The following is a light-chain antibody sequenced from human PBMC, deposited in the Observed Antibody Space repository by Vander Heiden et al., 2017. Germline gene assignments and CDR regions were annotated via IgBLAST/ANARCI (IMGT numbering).Light chain of an antibody. V-gene: IGLV3-25*03. CDR1: ALARQN. Sequence: SSDLTQPPSVSVSPGQTAKITCSGDALARQNAYWYQQKPGQAPLLLIYNDTKRPSGIPERFSGSISGTIVTLTISDVQAEDEADYYCQSADSSGTYSVVFGGGTQLTVL. J-gene: IGLJ2*01. CDR2: NDT. CDR3: QSADSSGTYSVV.